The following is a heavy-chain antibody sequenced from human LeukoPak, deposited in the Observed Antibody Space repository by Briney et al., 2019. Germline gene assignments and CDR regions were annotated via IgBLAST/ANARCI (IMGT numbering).Heavy chain of an antibody. CDR2: ISWNNKNI. J-gene: IGHJ6*04. D-gene: IGHD3-10*02. Sequence: GGSLRLSCAASGFIFDDYAMHWVRQAPGKGLEWVSGISWNNKNIGYADSVKGRFTISRDNAKNSLYLQMNSLRAEDTAVYYCAELGITMIGGVWGKGTTVTISS. CDR3: AELGITMIGGV. CDR1: GFIFDDYA. V-gene: IGHV3-9*01.